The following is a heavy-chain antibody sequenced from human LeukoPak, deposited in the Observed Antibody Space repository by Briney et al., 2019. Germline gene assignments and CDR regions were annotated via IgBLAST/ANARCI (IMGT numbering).Heavy chain of an antibody. CDR2: INHSGST. CDR1: GFTFSSYA. CDR3: ARGSLLRFLEWLSPYYYGMDV. D-gene: IGHD3-3*01. Sequence: PGGSLRLSCAASGFTFSSYAMSWVRQAPGKGLEWIGEINHSGSTNYNPSLKSRVTVSVDTSKNQLSLKLSSVTAADTAVYYCARGSLLRFLEWLSPYYYGMDVWGQGTTVTVSS. V-gene: IGHV4-34*01. J-gene: IGHJ6*02.